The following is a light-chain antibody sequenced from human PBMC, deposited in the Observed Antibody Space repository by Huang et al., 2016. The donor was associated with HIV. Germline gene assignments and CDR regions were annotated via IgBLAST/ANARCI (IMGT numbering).Light chain of an antibody. V-gene: IGKV3-20*01. CDR1: QSIVSSY. CDR2: DAS. Sequence: EIVLTQSPGTLSLSPGERATLSCRASQSIVSSYLAWYQQKPGQAPRPLIYDASSRATGVPDRFSGSASGTDFTLTISRLEPEDFAVYYCQQYGNSFFTFGPGTKVGFK. J-gene: IGKJ3*01. CDR3: QQYGNSFFT.